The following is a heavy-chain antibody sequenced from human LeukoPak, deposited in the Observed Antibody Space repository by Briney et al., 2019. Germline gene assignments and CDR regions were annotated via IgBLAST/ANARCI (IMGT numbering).Heavy chain of an antibody. D-gene: IGHD2-15*01. CDR2: IYYSGST. Sequence: NPSETLSLTCTVSGGSVSSGSYYWSWIRQPPGKGLEWIGYIYYSGSTNYNPSLKSRVTISVDTSKNQFSLKLSSVTAADTAVYYCARVGGYCSGGSCYSFDYWGQGTLVTVSS. V-gene: IGHV4-61*01. J-gene: IGHJ4*02. CDR1: GGSVSSGSYY. CDR3: ARVGGYCSGGSCYSFDY.